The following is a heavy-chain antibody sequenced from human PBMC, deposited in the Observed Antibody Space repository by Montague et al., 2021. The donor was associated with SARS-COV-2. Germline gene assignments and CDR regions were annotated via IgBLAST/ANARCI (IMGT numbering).Heavy chain of an antibody. V-gene: IGHV4-39*02. CDR3: ARDSYSRSWFKY. D-gene: IGHD6-13*01. CDR2: IDYSGNT. CDR1: PVSDGLIRSSTYS. Sequence: SETLSLTCTVSPVSDGLIRSSTYSWGWIRQSPGKGLEWIGSIDYSGNTDYNPSLKSRVTMSEDTSKSQLSLRVRSVTAADTAIYYCARDSYSRSWFKYWGQGTLVTVSS. J-gene: IGHJ1*01.